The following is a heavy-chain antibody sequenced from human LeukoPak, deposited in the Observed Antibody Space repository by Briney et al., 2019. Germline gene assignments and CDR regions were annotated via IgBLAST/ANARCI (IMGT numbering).Heavy chain of an antibody. CDR3: ARVPDGSSSWRLTYYYYMDV. V-gene: IGHV1-18*01. Sequence: GASVKVSCKASGYTFTSYGISWVRQAPGQGLEWMGWISAYNGNTNYAQKLQGRVTMTTDTSTSTAYMELRSLRSDDTAVYYCARVPDGSSSWRLTYYYYMDVWGKGTTVTISS. D-gene: IGHD6-13*01. CDR2: ISAYNGNT. CDR1: GYTFTSYG. J-gene: IGHJ6*03.